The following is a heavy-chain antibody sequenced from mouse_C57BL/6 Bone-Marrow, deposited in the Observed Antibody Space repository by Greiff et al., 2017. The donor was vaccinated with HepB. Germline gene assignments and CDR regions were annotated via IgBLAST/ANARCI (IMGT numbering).Heavy chain of an antibody. V-gene: IGHV1-54*01. CDR1: GYAFTNYL. Sequence: QVQLKQSGAELVRPGTSVKVSCKASGYAFTNYLIEWVKQRPRQGLEWIGVINPGSGGTNYNEKFKGKATLTADKSSSTAYMQLSSLTSEDSAVYFCARTVTTYYFDYWGQGTTLTVSS. CDR2: INPGSGGT. J-gene: IGHJ2*01. CDR3: ARTVTTYYFDY. D-gene: IGHD2-5*01.